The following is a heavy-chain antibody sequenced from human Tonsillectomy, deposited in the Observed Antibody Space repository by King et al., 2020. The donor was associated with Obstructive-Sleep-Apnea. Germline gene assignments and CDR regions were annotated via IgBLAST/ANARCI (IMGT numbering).Heavy chain of an antibody. CDR3: ARDARTGGSYPG. V-gene: IGHV3-64*01. D-gene: IGHD1-26*01. Sequence: VQLVESGGGLVQPGGSLRLSCAASGFTFSSYAMHWVRQAPGKGLEYVSAISGNGGSTYYANSVKGRFTISRDNSKNTLYLQMGSLRTEDMAVYYCARDARTGGSYPGWGQGTLVTVSS. CDR1: GFTFSSYA. CDR2: ISGNGGST. J-gene: IGHJ4*02.